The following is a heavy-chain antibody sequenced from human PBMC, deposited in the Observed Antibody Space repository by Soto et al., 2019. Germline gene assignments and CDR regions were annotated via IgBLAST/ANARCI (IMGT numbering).Heavy chain of an antibody. CDR3: ARFAGGYGSAGYYLYYFDY. D-gene: IGHD3-22*01. Sequence: GGSLRLSCAASGFTFSDSYMSWIRQAPGTGLEWVSYISSSGSTIYYADSVKGRFTISRDNAKNSLYLQTNSVRAEDTAIFYCARFAGGYGSAGYYLYYFDYWGQGALVTVSS. J-gene: IGHJ4*02. V-gene: IGHV3-11*01. CDR2: ISSSGSTI. CDR1: GFTFSDSY.